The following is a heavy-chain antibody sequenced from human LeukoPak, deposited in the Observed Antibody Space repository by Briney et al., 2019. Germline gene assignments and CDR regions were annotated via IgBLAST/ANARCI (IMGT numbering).Heavy chain of an antibody. CDR1: GFTFSSYE. Sequence: GGSLRLSCAAPGFTFSSYEMNWVRQAPGKGLEWVSYISSSGTTIYYADSVKGRFIISRDNAKNSLYLQMNSLRAEDTAVYYCARVGVVVAATGNLWFDPWGQGTLVTVSS. CDR3: ARVGVVVAATGNLWFDP. CDR2: ISSSGTTI. D-gene: IGHD2-15*01. J-gene: IGHJ5*02. V-gene: IGHV3-48*03.